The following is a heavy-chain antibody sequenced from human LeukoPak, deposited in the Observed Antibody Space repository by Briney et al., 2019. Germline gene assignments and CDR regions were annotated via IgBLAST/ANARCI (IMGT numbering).Heavy chain of an antibody. D-gene: IGHD3-22*01. V-gene: IGHV3-23*01. CDR1: GFTFSSYA. CDR2: ISGSGAST. CDR3: AKGGPYSSGYPYDS. Sequence: PGGSLRLSCAASGFTFSSYAMSWVRQAPGKGLEWVSGISGSGASTYYADPVKGRFTISRDKSRNTLYLQMNSLTTEDTAVYYCAKGGPYSSGYPYDSWGQGSLVSVSS. J-gene: IGHJ4*02.